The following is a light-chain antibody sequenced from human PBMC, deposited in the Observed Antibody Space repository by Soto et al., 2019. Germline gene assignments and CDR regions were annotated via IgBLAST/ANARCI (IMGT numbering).Light chain of an antibody. J-gene: IGKJ1*01. Sequence: DIHMTQSHSTLSAFLGATVTVTCRASQSVSGWLAWYQQKPGKAPKLLIYDASSLKSGVPSRFSGSGSGTEFTLTISNLQPDDFATDYCQKYNSYPWTCGQGTKGDIK. CDR3: QKYNSYPWT. CDR1: QSVSGW. CDR2: DAS. V-gene: IGKV1-5*01.